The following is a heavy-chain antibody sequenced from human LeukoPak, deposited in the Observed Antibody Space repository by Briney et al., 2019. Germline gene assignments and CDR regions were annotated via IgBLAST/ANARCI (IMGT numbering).Heavy chain of an antibody. CDR1: GFTFSSYE. V-gene: IGHV3-48*03. CDR3: ARGDYDFTHWFDP. CDR2: ISSSGSTI. D-gene: IGHD3-3*01. J-gene: IGHJ5*02. Sequence: GGSLRLSCAASGFTFSSYEMNWVRQAPGKGLEWVSYISSSGSTIYYADSVKGRFTISRDDAKNSLYLQMNSLRAEDTAVYYCARGDYDFTHWFDPWGQGTLVTVSS.